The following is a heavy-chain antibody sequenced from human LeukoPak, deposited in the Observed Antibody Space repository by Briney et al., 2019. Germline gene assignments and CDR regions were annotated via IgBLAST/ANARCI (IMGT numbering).Heavy chain of an antibody. V-gene: IGHV3-23*01. J-gene: IGHJ4*02. Sequence: PGGSLRLSCAASGFTFSSYWMHWVRQAPGKGLEWVSGISGSGGRTSYVDSVKGRFTISRDNSKNTLYLQMNSLRAEDTAVYYCAKDPRSAYYTGVFDYWGQGTLVTVSS. CDR1: GFTFSSYW. D-gene: IGHD3-3*01. CDR3: AKDPRSAYYTGVFDY. CDR2: ISGSGGRT.